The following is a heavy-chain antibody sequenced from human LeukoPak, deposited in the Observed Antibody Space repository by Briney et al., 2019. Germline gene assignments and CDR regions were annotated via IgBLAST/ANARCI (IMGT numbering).Heavy chain of an antibody. J-gene: IGHJ3*02. CDR2: IYTSGST. CDR1: GGSISSGSYY. V-gene: IGHV4-61*02. Sequence: SETLSLTCTVSGGSISSGSYYWSWIRQPAGKGLEWIGRIYTSGSTNYNPSLKSRVTISVDTSKNQFSLKLSSVTAADTAVYYCARDVIVGATGPYAFDIWGQGTMVTVSS. D-gene: IGHD1-26*01. CDR3: ARDVIVGATGPYAFDI.